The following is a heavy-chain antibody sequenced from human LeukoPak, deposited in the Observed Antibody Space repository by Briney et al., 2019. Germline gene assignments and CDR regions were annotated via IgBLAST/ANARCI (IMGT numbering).Heavy chain of an antibody. V-gene: IGHV3-66*01. D-gene: IGHD3-10*01. J-gene: IGHJ1*01. CDR1: GFSISDNF. Sequence: GGSLRLSCAVSGFSISDNFMGWVRQTPGKGLEWVSLIFSGGETYSADSVKGRFATSKDNSKNTLHLQMNSLRVEDTAMYYCARDTDYYGSGRQGYFDRWGQGTLVTVSS. CDR2: IFSGGET. CDR3: ARDTDYYGSGRQGYFDR.